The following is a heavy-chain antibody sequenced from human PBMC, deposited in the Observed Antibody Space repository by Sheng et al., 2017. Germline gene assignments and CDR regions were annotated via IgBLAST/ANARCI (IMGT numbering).Heavy chain of an antibody. D-gene: IGHD5-12*01. J-gene: IGHJ4*02. CDR2: IYSGGST. CDR3: ARGGKWVEMATDY. Sequence: EVQVVESGGGLIQPGGSLRLSCAASGFTVSSNYMSWVRQAPGKGLEWVSVIYSGGSTYYAESVKGRFTISRDNSKNTVYLQMNSLRAEDTAVYYCARGGKWVEMATDYWGQGTLVTVSS. V-gene: IGHV3-53*01. CDR1: GFTVSSNY.